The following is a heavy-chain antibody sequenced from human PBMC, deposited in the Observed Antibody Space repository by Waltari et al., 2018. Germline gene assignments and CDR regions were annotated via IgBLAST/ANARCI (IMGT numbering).Heavy chain of an antibody. CDR2: INPNSGDQ. V-gene: IGHV1-2*06. Sequence: QVQLVQSGAEGKTSGASVKVSCKASCTPITYLRITWVRQAPGQGLEWMGRINPNSGDQSYAQRFQGRVTMTGDTSITTAYMELTGLRSDDTAIYYCARSGGGTTTFGVAEWGQGSLVTVSS. D-gene: IGHD3-3*01. J-gene: IGHJ4*02. CDR1: CTPITYLR. CDR3: ARSGGGTTTFGVAE.